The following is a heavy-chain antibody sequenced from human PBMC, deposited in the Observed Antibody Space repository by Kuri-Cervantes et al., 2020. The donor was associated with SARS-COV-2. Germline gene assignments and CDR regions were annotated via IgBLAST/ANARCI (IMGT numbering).Heavy chain of an antibody. CDR1: GYTLTELS. J-gene: IGHJ4*02. CDR3: ARDRNSGYDSDNY. D-gene: IGHD5-12*01. V-gene: IGHV1-69*13. CDR2: IIPIFGTA. Sequence: SVKVSCKVSGYTLTELSMHWVRQAPGQGLEWMGGIIPIFGTANYAQKFQGRVTITADESTSTAYMELSSLRSEDTAVYYCARDRNSGYDSDNYWGQGTLVTVSS.